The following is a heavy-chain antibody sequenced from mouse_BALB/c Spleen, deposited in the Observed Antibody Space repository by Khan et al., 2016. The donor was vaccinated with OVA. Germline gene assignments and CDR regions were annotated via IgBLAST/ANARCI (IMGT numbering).Heavy chain of an antibody. V-gene: IGHV3-8*02. CDR1: GDSITSGY. D-gene: IGHD2-14*01. J-gene: IGHJ3*01. CDR2: MIYTGYT. Sequence: EVQLQESGPSLVKPSQTLSLTCSVTGDSITSGYWSWIRTFPGNKLEYMGYMIYTGYTDHNPSLNSRLAISRHTSKNQYYQQLNTGTTEDTATYYCARSTCRYAFAYWGQGTLVTVSA. CDR3: ARSTCRYAFAY.